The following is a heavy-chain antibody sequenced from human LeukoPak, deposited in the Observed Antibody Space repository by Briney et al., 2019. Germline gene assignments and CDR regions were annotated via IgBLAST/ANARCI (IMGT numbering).Heavy chain of an antibody. J-gene: IGHJ4*02. CDR2: INPNSGDT. D-gene: IGHD3-16*01. CDR3: ATQRGSYLWGTDFDY. V-gene: IGHV1-2*02. CDR1: GYTLTGYY. Sequence: ASAKVSCKASGYTLTGYYMHWVRQAPGQGLEWMGWINPNSGDTKYAQKFQGRVTMTRDTSISTAYMELSRLRSDDTAVYYCATQRGSYLWGTDFDYWGQGTLVTVSS.